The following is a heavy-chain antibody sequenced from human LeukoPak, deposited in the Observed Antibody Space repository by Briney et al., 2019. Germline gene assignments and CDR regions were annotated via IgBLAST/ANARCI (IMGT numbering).Heavy chain of an antibody. Sequence: GRSLRLSCAASGFTFDDYAMHWVRQAPGKGLEWVSGISWNSGSIGYADSVKGRFTISRDNAKNSLYLQMNSLRAEDTALYYCAKGVGKSYYYGMDVWGQGTTVTVSS. CDR2: ISWNSGSI. V-gene: IGHV3-9*01. D-gene: IGHD4-23*01. CDR3: AKGVGKSYYYGMDV. CDR1: GFTFDDYA. J-gene: IGHJ6*02.